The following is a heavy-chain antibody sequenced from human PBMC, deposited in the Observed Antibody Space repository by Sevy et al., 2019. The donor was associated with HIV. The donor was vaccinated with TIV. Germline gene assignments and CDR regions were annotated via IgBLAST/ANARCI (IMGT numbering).Heavy chain of an antibody. V-gene: IGHV3-30*18. CDR2: ISYDGSNK. D-gene: IGHD6-6*01. CDR3: AKDRGRYSSSSGVRQEYYYMDV. J-gene: IGHJ6*03. CDR1: GFTFSSYG. Sequence: GGSLRLSCAASGFTFSSYGMHWVRQAPGKGLEWVAVISYDGSNKYYADSVKGRFTISRDNSKNTLYLQMNSLRAEDTAVYYCAKDRGRYSSSSGVRQEYYYMDVWCKGTTVTVSS.